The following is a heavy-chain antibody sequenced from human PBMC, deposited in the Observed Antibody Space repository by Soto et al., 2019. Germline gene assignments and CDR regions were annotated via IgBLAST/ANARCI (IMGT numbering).Heavy chain of an antibody. J-gene: IGHJ5*02. CDR3: ARVPAGSSYNWFDP. V-gene: IGHV4-39*07. CDR1: GGSISSSSYY. Sequence: PSETLSLTCTVSGGSISSSSYYWGWIRQPPGKGLEWIGSIYYSGSTYYNPSLKGRVTISVDTSKNQFSLKLSSVTAADTAVYYCARVPAGSSYNWFDPWGQGTLVTVSS. CDR2: IYYSGST. D-gene: IGHD6-13*01.